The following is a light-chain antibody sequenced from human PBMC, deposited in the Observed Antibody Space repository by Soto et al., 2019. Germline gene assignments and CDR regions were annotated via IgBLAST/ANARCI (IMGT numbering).Light chain of an antibody. CDR3: CSHAGSSTLL. V-gene: IGLV2-23*01. J-gene: IGLJ2*01. CDR2: EGT. Sequence: QSALTQPASVSGSPGQSITISCTGTSSDVGTYNLVSWYQQHPGKAPKLMIYEGTRRPSGVSNRFSGSKSGNTASLTISGLQAEDEADYYCCSHAGSSTLLFGGGTKLTVL. CDR1: SSDVGTYNL.